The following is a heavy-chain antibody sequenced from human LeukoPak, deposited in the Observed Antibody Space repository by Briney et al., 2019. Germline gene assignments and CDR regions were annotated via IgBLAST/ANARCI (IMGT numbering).Heavy chain of an antibody. Sequence: GASVKVSCKASGYTFTSYGISWVRQAPGQGLEWMGWISAYNGNTNYAQKLQGRVTMTTDTSTSTAYMELRSLRSDDTAVYYCARGFYSSSWYGNWFDPWGQGTLVTVSS. CDR3: ARGFYSSSWYGNWFDP. J-gene: IGHJ5*02. D-gene: IGHD6-13*01. CDR1: GYTFTSYG. V-gene: IGHV1-18*01. CDR2: ISAYNGNT.